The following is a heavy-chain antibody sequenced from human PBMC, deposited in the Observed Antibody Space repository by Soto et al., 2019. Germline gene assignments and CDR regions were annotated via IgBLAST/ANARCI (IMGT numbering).Heavy chain of an antibody. CDR1: VFTFSSYA. D-gene: IGHD3-22*01. Sequence: GGSLRLSCAASVFTFSSYAMSWVRQAPGKGLEWVSAISGSGGTTHYADSVKGRFTISRDNSKNTLYLQMSSLRAEDTAIYYCAKDTYDSSGYYLYYFDYWGQGTLVTVSS. CDR3: AKDTYDSSGYYLYYFDY. CDR2: ISGSGGTT. J-gene: IGHJ4*02. V-gene: IGHV3-23*01.